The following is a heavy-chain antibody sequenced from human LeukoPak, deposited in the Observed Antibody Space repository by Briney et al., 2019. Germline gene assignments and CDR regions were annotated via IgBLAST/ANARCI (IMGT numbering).Heavy chain of an antibody. CDR2: ISGSGGST. CDR3: AKDRIAVAGANYDAFDI. D-gene: IGHD6-19*01. CDR1: GLSFSNYA. Sequence: GGSLRLSCAASGLSFSNYAMYWVRQAPGKGLEWVSAISGSGGSTYYADSVKGRFTISRDNSKNTLYLQMNSLRAEDTAVYYCAKDRIAVAGANYDAFDIWGQGTMVTVSS. J-gene: IGHJ3*02. V-gene: IGHV3-23*01.